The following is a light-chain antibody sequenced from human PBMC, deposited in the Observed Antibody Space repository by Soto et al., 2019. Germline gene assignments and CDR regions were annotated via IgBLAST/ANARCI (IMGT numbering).Light chain of an antibody. Sequence: DIQLTQSPSFLSASVGDRVTITCRASQGLRKFLAWYQHKPGKAPKLLIYAASTLQSGVPSRFSGSGSGTDFTLTISSLHPEDFATYYCQQLNDYPRSFGGGTKVELK. CDR2: AAS. V-gene: IGKV1-9*01. J-gene: IGKJ4*01. CDR1: QGLRKF. CDR3: QQLNDYPRS.